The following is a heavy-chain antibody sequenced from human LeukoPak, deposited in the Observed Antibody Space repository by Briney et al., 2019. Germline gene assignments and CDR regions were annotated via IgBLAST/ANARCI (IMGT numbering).Heavy chain of an antibody. Sequence: GGSLRLSCGASGFTFSSYAMSWVRQAPGKGLEWVSAISGSGGSTYYAGSVKGRFTISRDNSKNTLYLQMNSLRAEDTAVYYCASIVVVVAAPFDYWGQGTLVTVSS. CDR2: ISGSGGST. CDR1: GFTFSSYA. J-gene: IGHJ4*02. D-gene: IGHD2-15*01. V-gene: IGHV3-23*01. CDR3: ASIVVVVAAPFDY.